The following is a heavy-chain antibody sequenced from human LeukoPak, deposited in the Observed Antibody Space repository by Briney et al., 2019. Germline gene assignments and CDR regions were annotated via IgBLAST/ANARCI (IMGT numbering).Heavy chain of an antibody. CDR3: ARQEIGLRSFDP. CDR2: IYYSGNT. Sequence: PSETLSLTCTVSGGSISNKYWSWIRQPPGKGLEWIGYIYYSGNTNYNPSLKSRVTILVDTSKNQFSLNLSSVTAADTAVYYCARQEIGLRSFDPWGQGTLVTVSS. V-gene: IGHV4-59*08. J-gene: IGHJ5*02. D-gene: IGHD3/OR15-3a*01. CDR1: GGSISNKY.